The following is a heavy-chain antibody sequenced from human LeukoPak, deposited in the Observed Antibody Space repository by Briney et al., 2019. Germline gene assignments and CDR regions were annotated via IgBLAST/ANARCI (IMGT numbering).Heavy chain of an antibody. D-gene: IGHD6-13*01. Sequence: ASVTVSFTASGYIFTSYAMHWVRQAPGQRLEWMGWINAGNGNTKYSQKFQGRVTITRDTSASTVYMELSSLRSEDTAVYYCARDIDRVFNWFDPWGQGTLVTVSS. CDR1: GYIFTSYA. CDR3: ARDIDRVFNWFDP. CDR2: INAGNGNT. J-gene: IGHJ5*02. V-gene: IGHV1-3*01.